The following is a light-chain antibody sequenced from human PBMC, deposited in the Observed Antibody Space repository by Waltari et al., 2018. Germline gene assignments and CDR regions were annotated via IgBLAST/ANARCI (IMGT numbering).Light chain of an antibody. CDR2: GAS. CDR1: QSVSSSY. CDR3: QQYGSSPRFT. Sequence: EIVLPQSPGTLSLSPGERATLSCRASQSVSSSYLAWYQQKPGQAPRLLIYGASSRATGILDRFSGSGSGTDFTLTISRLEPEDFAVYYCQQYGSSPRFTFGPGTKVDIK. V-gene: IGKV3-20*01. J-gene: IGKJ3*01.